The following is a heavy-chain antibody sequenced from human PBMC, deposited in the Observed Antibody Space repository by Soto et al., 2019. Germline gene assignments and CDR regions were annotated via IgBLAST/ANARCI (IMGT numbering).Heavy chain of an antibody. CDR3: ARDLGIKMDTKLGDAFDI. D-gene: IGHD5-18*01. CDR1: GFTFSSYS. CDR2: ISSSSSYI. J-gene: IGHJ3*02. V-gene: IGHV3-21*01. Sequence: GGSLRLSCAASGFTFSSYSMNWVRQAPGKGLEWVSSISSSSSYIYYADSVKGRFTISRDNAKNSLYLQMNSLRAEDTAVYYCARDLGIKMDTKLGDAFDIWGQGTMVTVSS.